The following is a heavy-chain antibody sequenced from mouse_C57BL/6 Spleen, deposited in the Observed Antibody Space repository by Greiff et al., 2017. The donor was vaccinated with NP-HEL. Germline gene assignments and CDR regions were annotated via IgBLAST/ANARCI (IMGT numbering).Heavy chain of an antibody. CDR1: GYTFTSYG. Sequence: QVQLQQSGAELARPGASVKLSCKASGYTFTSYGISWVKQRTGQGLEWIGEIYSRSGNTYYNEKFKGKATLSADNSSRTAYMELRILTSDDSAVYFCARSGTGYYDAMDYWGQGTSVTVSS. D-gene: IGHD2-14*01. CDR2: IYSRSGNT. CDR3: ARSGTGYYDAMDY. V-gene: IGHV1-81*01. J-gene: IGHJ4*01.